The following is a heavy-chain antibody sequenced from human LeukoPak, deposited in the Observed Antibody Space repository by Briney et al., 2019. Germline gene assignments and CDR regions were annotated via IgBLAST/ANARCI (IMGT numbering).Heavy chain of an antibody. Sequence: GGSLRLSCAASGFTFSSYAMSWVRQAPGKGLEWVSSISSSSSYMYYADSVKGRFTISRDNAKNSLYLQMNSLRAEDTAVYYCARGLNVRITIFGVVTNAFDIWGQGTMVTVSS. J-gene: IGHJ3*02. CDR3: ARGLNVRITIFGVVTNAFDI. CDR1: GFTFSSYA. D-gene: IGHD3-3*01. CDR2: ISSSSSYM. V-gene: IGHV3-21*01.